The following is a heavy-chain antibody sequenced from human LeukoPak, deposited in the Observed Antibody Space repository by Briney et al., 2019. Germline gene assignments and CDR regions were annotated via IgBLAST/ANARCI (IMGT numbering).Heavy chain of an antibody. J-gene: IGHJ3*02. Sequence: GGSLRLSCAASGFTFNNYAMNWVRQAPGKGLEWVSVISGSGGTTYYADSVKGRFTISRDSSKNTLYLQMNSLRAEDTAVYYCAKESDGFDIWGRGTMVTVSS. V-gene: IGHV3-23*01. CDR3: AKESDGFDI. CDR1: GFTFNNYA. CDR2: ISGSGGTT.